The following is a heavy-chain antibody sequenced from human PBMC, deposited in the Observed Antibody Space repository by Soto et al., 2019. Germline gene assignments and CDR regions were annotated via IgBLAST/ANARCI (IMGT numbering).Heavy chain of an antibody. CDR2: ISGSGSDT. CDR1: GLSFSSYV. V-gene: IGHV3-23*01. J-gene: IGHJ2*01. D-gene: IGHD7-27*01. CDR3: AKRRGDGYFDL. Sequence: LRLSCAASGLSFSSYVMSWVRQAPGKGLEWVSAISGSGSDTYYAVSMKGRFTIPRDNSKNTLYLQINSLRAEDTAAYYCAKRRGDGYFDLWGRGTLVTVSS.